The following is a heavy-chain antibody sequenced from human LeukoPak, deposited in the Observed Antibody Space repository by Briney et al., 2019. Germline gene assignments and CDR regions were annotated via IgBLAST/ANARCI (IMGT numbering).Heavy chain of an antibody. CDR3: ARGIDDGDNWFDP. D-gene: IGHD1-1*01. CDR1: GFTFSSYS. Sequence: SGGSLRLSCAASGFTFSSYSMNWVRQAPGKGLEWVSYINTRSTTIYYADSVKGRFTISRDNAKNSLYLQMNSLRAEDTALYYCARGIDDGDNWFDPWGQGTLVTVSS. V-gene: IGHV3-48*01. CDR2: INTRSTTI. J-gene: IGHJ5*02.